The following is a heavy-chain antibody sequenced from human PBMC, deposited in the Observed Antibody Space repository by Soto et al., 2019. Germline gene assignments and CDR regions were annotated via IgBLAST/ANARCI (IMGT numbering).Heavy chain of an antibody. V-gene: IGHV1-18*04. D-gene: IGHD3-10*01. CDR3: ASWDYNGYLDYYYGMDV. CDR1: GYTFTSYG. Sequence: GASVKVSCKASGYTFTSYGISWVRQAPGQGLEWMGWISAYNGNTNYAQKLQGRVTMTTDTSTSTAYMELRSLRSDDTAVYYCASWDYNGYLDYYYGMDVWGKGTTVTVSS. J-gene: IGHJ6*04. CDR2: ISAYNGNT.